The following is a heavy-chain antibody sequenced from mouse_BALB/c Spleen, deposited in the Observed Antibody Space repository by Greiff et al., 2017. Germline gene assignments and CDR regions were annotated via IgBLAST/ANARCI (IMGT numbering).Heavy chain of an antibody. V-gene: IGHV1-37*01. CDR3: GRDRYDDGAVYYAMDY. CDR1: GYSFTGYF. D-gene: IGHD2-14*01. Sequence: VQLKQSGPELVKPGASVKISCKASGYSFTGYFMNWVKQSHGKSLEWIGRINPYNGDTFYNQKFKGKATLTVDKSSSTAHMELLSLTSEDSAVYYCGRDRYDDGAVYYAMDYWGQGTSVTVSS. CDR2: INPYNGDT. J-gene: IGHJ4*01.